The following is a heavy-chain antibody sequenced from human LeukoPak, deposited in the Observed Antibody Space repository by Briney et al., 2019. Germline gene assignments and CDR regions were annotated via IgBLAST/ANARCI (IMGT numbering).Heavy chain of an antibody. Sequence: PGGSLRLSCAASGFTFHSYSMNWVRQAPGKGLEWVSYISSGSSTIYYAGSVRGRFTISRDNAKNSLYLQMNSLRAEDTAVYHCARGSYDNSGYYAGAGARADYWGRGTLVTVSS. J-gene: IGHJ4*02. CDR3: ARGSYDNSGYYAGAGARADY. V-gene: IGHV3-48*01. D-gene: IGHD3-22*01. CDR1: GFTFHSYS. CDR2: ISSGSSTI.